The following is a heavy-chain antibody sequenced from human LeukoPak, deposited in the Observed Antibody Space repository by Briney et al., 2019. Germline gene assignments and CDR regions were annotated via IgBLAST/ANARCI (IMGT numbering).Heavy chain of an antibody. CDR3: ARWGPVTTTARVYNYFAMDV. V-gene: IGHV1-18*01. CDR2: ISAYNGNT. CDR1: GYTFISYG. D-gene: IGHD4-17*01. Sequence: GASVKVSCKTSGYTFISYGIAWVRQAPGQGLEWMGWISAYNGNTKYAQKLQGRVTMTRDTSTSTAYMELRSLGSDDTAVYYCARWGPVTTTARVYNYFAMDVWGQGTTVTVSS. J-gene: IGHJ6*02.